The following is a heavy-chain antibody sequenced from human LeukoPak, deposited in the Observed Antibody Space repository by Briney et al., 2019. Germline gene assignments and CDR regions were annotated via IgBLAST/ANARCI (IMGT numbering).Heavy chain of an antibody. CDR2: IYPGDSDA. D-gene: IGHD4-23*01. CDR3: ARRAVGDAFDI. CDR1: GYSFTSYW. V-gene: IGHV5-51*01. J-gene: IGHJ3*02. Sequence: GESLKISCKGSGYSFTSYWIGWVRQMPGKGLEWMGIIYPGDSDARSSPSFQGQVTIAADQSISTAYLQWSSLKASDTAMYYCARRAVGDAFDIWGQGTMVTVSS.